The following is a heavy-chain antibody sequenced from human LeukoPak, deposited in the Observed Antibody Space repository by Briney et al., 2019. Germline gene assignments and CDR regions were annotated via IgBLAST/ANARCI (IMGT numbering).Heavy chain of an antibody. CDR3: ARVSTRIAAGGLIY. J-gene: IGHJ4*02. D-gene: IGHD6-13*01. CDR1: GYTFTGYY. Sequence: ASLKVSCKASGYTFTGYYMHWVRQAPGQGLEWMGRINPNSGGTNYAQKFQGRVTMTRDTSISTAYMELSRLRSDDTAVYYCARVSTRIAAGGLIYWGQGTLVTVSS. V-gene: IGHV1-2*06. CDR2: INPNSGGT.